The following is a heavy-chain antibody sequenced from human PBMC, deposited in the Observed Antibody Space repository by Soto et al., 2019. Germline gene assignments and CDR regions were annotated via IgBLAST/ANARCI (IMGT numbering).Heavy chain of an antibody. Sequence: ASVKVSCKASGYTFTSYGISWVRQAPGQGLEWMGWISAYNGNTNYAQKLQGRVTMTTDTSTSTAYMELRSLRSDDTAVYYCARDPMVRGVIITEDYWGQGTLVNVSS. CDR3: ARDPMVRGVIITEDY. V-gene: IGHV1-18*01. J-gene: IGHJ4*02. D-gene: IGHD3-10*01. CDR2: ISAYNGNT. CDR1: GYTFTSYG.